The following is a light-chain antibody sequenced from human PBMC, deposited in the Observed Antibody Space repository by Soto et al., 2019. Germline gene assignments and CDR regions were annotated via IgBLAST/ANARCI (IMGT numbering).Light chain of an antibody. CDR3: QQHNSYSRT. CDR1: QCIRNY. CDR2: GAS. V-gene: IGKV1-5*01. Sequence: IQMTQSPPTLSASVGDRVTITCRASQCIRNYLAWYPHMSGKAPKLLIYGASTLQSRVQSRFSGSGSGTEVTLSSSILHPDYFGTYFCQQHNSYSRTFGQGTKLE. J-gene: IGKJ1*01.